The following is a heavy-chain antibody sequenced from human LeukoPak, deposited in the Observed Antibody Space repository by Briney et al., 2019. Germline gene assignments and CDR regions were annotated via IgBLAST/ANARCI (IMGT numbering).Heavy chain of an antibody. V-gene: IGHV4-59*08. J-gene: IGHJ4*02. CDR1: GGSISSYY. Sequence: SETLSLTCTVSGGSISSYYWSWIRQPPGKGLEWIGYIYYSGSTNYNPSLKSRVTISVDTSKNQFSLKLSSVTAADTAVYYCARGIPRIFDYWGQGTLVTVSS. CDR2: IYYSGST. D-gene: IGHD2/OR15-2a*01. CDR3: ARGIPRIFDY.